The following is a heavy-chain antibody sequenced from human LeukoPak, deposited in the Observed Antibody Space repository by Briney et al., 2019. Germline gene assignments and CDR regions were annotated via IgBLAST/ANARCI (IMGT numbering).Heavy chain of an antibody. CDR2: ISAYNGNT. CDR3: ASGLGGYDILTGYLADAFDI. Sequence: ASVKVSCKASGYTFTSYGISWVRQAPGQGLEWMGWISAYNGNTNYAQKLQGRVTMTRNTSISTAYMELSSLRSEDTAVYYCASGLGGYDILTGYLADAFDIWGQGTMVTVSS. D-gene: IGHD3-9*01. V-gene: IGHV1-18*01. J-gene: IGHJ3*02. CDR1: GYTFTSYG.